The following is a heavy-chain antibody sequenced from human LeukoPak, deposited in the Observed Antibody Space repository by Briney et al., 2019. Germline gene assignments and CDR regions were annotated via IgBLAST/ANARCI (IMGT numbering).Heavy chain of an antibody. D-gene: IGHD4/OR15-4a*01. J-gene: IGHJ4*02. CDR1: GGSVSSGSYY. CDR3: ARVGAGTFDY. CDR2: IYYSGST. V-gene: IGHV4-61*01. Sequence: SETLSLTCTVSGGSVSSGSYYWSWIRQPPGKGLEWIGYIYYSGSTNYYPSLKSRVTISVDTSKNQFSLKLSSVTAADTAVYYCARVGAGTFDYWGQGTLVTVSS.